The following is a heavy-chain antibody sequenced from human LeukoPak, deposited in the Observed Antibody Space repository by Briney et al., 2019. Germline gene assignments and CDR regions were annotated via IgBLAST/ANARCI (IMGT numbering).Heavy chain of an antibody. CDR2: IKQDGSEQ. V-gene: IGHV3-7*01. CDR3: ARDRCSSTSCFYDY. Sequence: GGSLRLPCAASGFTFSHYRMTWVRQAPGKGLEWVANIKQDGSEQYYVDSVKGRFTISRDNAKNSLYLQMNSLRVEDTAVYYCARDRCSSTSCFYDYWGQGTLVTVSS. D-gene: IGHD2-2*01. J-gene: IGHJ4*02. CDR1: GFTFSHYR.